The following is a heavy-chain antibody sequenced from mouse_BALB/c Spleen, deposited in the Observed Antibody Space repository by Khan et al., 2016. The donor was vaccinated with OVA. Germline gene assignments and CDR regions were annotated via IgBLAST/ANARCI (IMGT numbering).Heavy chain of an antibody. J-gene: IGHJ3*01. Sequence: VQLKQSGPGLVKPSQSLSLTCTVTGYSITSDYAWNWIRQFPGNKLEWMGYINYSGSTRYTPSLKSRISITRDTSKNQFFLQLNSVTTEDTATYYCARGRAYWGQGTLVTVSA. D-gene: IGHD3-3*01. V-gene: IGHV3-2*02. CDR1: GYSITSDYA. CDR3: ARGRAY. CDR2: INYSGST.